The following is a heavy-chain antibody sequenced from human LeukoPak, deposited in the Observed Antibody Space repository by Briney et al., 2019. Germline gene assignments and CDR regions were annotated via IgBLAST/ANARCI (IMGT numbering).Heavy chain of an antibody. CDR2: ISSSGSTI. CDR1: GFTFSSYE. D-gene: IGHD6-19*01. V-gene: IGHV3-48*03. CDR3: AKDHLPGIVVADRDY. J-gene: IGHJ4*02. Sequence: PGGSLRLSCAASGFTFSSYEMNWVRQAPGKGLEWVSYISSSGSTIYYADSVKGRVTISRDNSKNTLYLQINSLRAEDTALYYCAKDHLPGIVVADRDYWGQGTLVTVSS.